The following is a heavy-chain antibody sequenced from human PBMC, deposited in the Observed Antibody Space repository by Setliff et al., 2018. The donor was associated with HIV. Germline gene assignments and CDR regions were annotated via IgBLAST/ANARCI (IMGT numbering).Heavy chain of an antibody. D-gene: IGHD3-16*01. CDR1: GYTLTSKG. CDR2: ISTYNGNT. Sequence: ASVKVSCKASGYTLTSKGISWVRQAPGQGLEWMGWISTYNGNTNYAQKFKGRVTMTTDTSTSRAYMELRSLRSDDTAVYYCARGGDYMDVWGKGTTVTVSS. V-gene: IGHV1-18*01. J-gene: IGHJ6*03. CDR3: ARGGDYMDV.